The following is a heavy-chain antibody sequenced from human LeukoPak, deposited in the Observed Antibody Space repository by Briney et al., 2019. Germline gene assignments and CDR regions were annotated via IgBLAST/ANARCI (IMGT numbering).Heavy chain of an antibody. J-gene: IGHJ4*02. CDR3: ASLLLTTSY. V-gene: IGHV3-20*04. CDR2: INWNGGST. Sequence: GGSLRLSCVASGFAFDDYGMNWVRQAPGKGLEWVSGINWNGGSTAYADSVKGRFTISRDNAKNALYLQMNSLGAEDTALYFCASLLLTTSYWGQGSLVTDSS. CDR1: GFAFDDYG. D-gene: IGHD2/OR15-2a*01.